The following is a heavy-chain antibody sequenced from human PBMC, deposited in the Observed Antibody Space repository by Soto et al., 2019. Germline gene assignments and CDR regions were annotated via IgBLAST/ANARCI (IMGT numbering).Heavy chain of an antibody. CDR2: IDPDDSYT. D-gene: IGHD2-15*01. V-gene: IGHV5-10-1*01. Sequence: PGESLKISCKVSGYSFTNHWINWVRQMPGKGLEWMGRIDPDDSYTNYSPSFQGHVTISVDKSISTAYLQWSSLQASDTAIYYCARLPPPTYCSGSTCSGYWGQGTLVTVSS. CDR3: ARLPPPTYCSGSTCSGY. J-gene: IGHJ4*02. CDR1: GYSFTNHW.